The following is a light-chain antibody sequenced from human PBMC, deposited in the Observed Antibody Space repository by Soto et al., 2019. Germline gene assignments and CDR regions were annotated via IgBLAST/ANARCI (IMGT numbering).Light chain of an antibody. V-gene: IGLV1-40*01. CDR2: GNS. CDR3: QSYDSGLSGFYV. CDR1: YSNIGAGYD. J-gene: IGLJ1*01. Sequence: QSVLTQPPSVSGAPGQRVTISCTGSYSNIGAGYDVHWYQQLPGTAPKLLIYGNSNRPSGVPDRFSGSKSGTSASLAITGLQAEDEADYYCQSYDSGLSGFYVFGTGTKLTVL.